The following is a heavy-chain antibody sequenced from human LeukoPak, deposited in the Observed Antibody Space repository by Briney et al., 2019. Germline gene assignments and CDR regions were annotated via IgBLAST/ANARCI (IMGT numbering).Heavy chain of an antibody. CDR2: IFYTGIT. J-gene: IGHJ6*03. CDR1: GGSMNTYY. CDR3: ARVSYYDILTGYGGHMDV. Sequence: PSETLSLTCNVSGGSMNTYYWSWIRQPPGKGLEWIGYIFYTGITNYNPSLKSRVTISVDTSRNQFSLKLTSVTAADTAVYYCARVSYYDILTGYGGHMDVWGKGTTVTVSS. V-gene: IGHV4-59*01. D-gene: IGHD3-9*01.